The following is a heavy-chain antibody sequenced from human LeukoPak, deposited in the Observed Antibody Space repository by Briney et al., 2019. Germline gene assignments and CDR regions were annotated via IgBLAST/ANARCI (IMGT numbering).Heavy chain of an antibody. CDR3: AKEGRRGYNGYDPRGTFDY. Sequence: GGSLRLSCVASGFSISSYELNWVRQAPGKGLEWVSYIGGSGRTIYYADSVKGRLTISRDNAKNSLYLQMNSLRAEDTAVYYCAKEGRRGYNGYDPRGTFDYWGQGTQVTVSS. V-gene: IGHV3-48*03. D-gene: IGHD5-12*01. J-gene: IGHJ4*02. CDR1: GFSISSYE. CDR2: IGGSGRTI.